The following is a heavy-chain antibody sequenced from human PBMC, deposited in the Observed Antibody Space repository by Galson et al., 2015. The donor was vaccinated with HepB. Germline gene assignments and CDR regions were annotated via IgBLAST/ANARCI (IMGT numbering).Heavy chain of an antibody. Sequence: SLRLSCAASGFTVSSNYMSWVRQAPGKGLEWVSVIYSGGSTYYADSVKGRFTISRDNSKNTLYLQMNSLRAEDTAVYYCAREEYGSGSNYYYYYGMDVWGQGTTVTVSS. J-gene: IGHJ6*02. CDR2: IYSGGST. D-gene: IGHD3-10*01. V-gene: IGHV3-66*02. CDR1: GFTVSSNY. CDR3: AREEYGSGSNYYYYYGMDV.